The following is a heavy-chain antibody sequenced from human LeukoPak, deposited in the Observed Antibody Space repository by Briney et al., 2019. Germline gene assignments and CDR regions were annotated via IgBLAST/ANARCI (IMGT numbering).Heavy chain of an antibody. D-gene: IGHD3-22*01. J-gene: IGHJ4*02. V-gene: IGHV4-34*01. CDR2: INHSGST. CDR1: GGSFSGYY. CDR3: ARGPLGRYDSSGYSY. Sequence: SETLSLTCAVYGGSFSGYYWSWIRQPPGKGLEWIGEINHSGSTNYNPSLKSRVTISVDTSKNQFSLKLSSVTAADTAVYYCARGPLGRYDSSGYSYWGQGTLVTVSS.